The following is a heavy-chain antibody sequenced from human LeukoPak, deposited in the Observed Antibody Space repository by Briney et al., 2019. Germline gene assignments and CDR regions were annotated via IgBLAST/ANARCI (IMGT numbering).Heavy chain of an antibody. J-gene: IGHJ4*02. CDR3: AGRVDF. CDR1: GFTVSSNY. Sequence: PGGSLRLSCAASGFTVSSNYMSWVRQAPGKGLEWVSLSYSGGGTYYADSVKSRFTISRDNSKNTLYLQMNSLRADDTAVYYCAGRVDFWGQGTLVTVSS. CDR2: SYSGGGT. V-gene: IGHV3-53*01. D-gene: IGHD3/OR15-3a*01.